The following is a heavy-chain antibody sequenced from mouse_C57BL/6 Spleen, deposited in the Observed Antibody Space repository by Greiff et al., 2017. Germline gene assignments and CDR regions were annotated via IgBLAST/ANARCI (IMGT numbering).Heavy chain of an antibody. Sequence: QVQLQQSGPELVKPGASVKISCKASGYAFSSSWMNWVKQRPGKGLEWIGRIYPGDGDTNYNGKFKGKATLTADKSSSTAYMQLSSLTSEDSAVYFCARGFDYGPWFAYGGQGTLVTVSA. J-gene: IGHJ3*01. CDR3: ARGFDYGPWFAY. CDR2: IYPGDGDT. V-gene: IGHV1-82*01. D-gene: IGHD1-1*01. CDR1: GYAFSSSW.